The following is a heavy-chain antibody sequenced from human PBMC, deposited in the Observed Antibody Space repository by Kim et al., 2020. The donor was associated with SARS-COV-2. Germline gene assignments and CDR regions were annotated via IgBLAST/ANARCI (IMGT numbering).Heavy chain of an antibody. J-gene: IGHJ6*02. CDR3: ARCVDYYYGMDV. Sequence: YYADSVKGRFTISRDNAKNSLYLQMNSLRDEDTAVYYCARCVDYYYGMDVWGQGTTVTVSS. V-gene: IGHV3-48*02.